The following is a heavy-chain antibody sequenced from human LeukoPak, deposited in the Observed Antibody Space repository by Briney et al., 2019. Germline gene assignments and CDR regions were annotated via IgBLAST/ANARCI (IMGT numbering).Heavy chain of an antibody. CDR1: GFTFSSYG. Sequence: RGSLRLSCAASGFTFSSYGMHWVRQAPGKGLEWISCISSSSTSIYYADSVKGRFTISRDNAKNSLSLQMNSLRAEDTAVYYCARDRRHYSGSYQDLHLYFDYWGQGTLVTVSS. J-gene: IGHJ4*02. CDR3: ARDRRHYSGSYQDLHLYFDY. D-gene: IGHD1-26*01. V-gene: IGHV3-48*01. CDR2: ISSSSTSI.